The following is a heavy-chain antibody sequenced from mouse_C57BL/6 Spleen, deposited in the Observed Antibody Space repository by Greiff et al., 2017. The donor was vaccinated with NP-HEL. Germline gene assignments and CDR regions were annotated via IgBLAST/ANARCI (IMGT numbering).Heavy chain of an antibody. Sequence: QVQLKQPGTELVKPGASVKLSCKASGYTFTSYWMHWVKQRPGQGLEWIGNINPSNGGTNYNEKFKSKATLTVDKSSSTAYMQLSSLTSEDSAVYYCARSLYDYFYFDYWGQGTTLTVSS. D-gene: IGHD2-4*01. CDR3: ARSLYDYFYFDY. V-gene: IGHV1-53*01. CDR1: GYTFTSYW. J-gene: IGHJ2*01. CDR2: INPSNGGT.